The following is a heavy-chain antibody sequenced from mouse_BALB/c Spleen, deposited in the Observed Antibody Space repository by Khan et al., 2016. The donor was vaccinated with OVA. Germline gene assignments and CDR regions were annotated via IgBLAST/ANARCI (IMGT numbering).Heavy chain of an antibody. V-gene: IGHV1S41*01. CDR3: AISNYYGSRLYAMDY. Sequence: DLVKPGASVKLSCKASGYTFTSYWINWIKQRPGQGLEWIGRIAPGSGSTYYNEMFKGKATLTVDTSSSTAYIQLSSLSSEDSAVYFCAISNYYGSRLYAMDYWGQGTSVTVSS. CDR2: IAPGSGST. J-gene: IGHJ4*01. D-gene: IGHD1-1*01. CDR1: GYTFTSYW.